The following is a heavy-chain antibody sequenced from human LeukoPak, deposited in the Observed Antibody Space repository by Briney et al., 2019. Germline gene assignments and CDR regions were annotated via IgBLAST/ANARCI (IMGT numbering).Heavy chain of an antibody. CDR1: GGSFSGYY. V-gene: IGHV4-34*01. CDR2: INHSGST. CDR3: ARISGGYYYYYMDV. J-gene: IGHJ6*03. Sequence: SETLSLTCAVYGGSFSGYYWGWIRQPPGKGLEWIGEINHSGSTNYNPSLKSRATISVDTSKNQFSLKLSSVTAADTAVYYCARISGGYYYYYMDVWGKGTTVTVS. D-gene: IGHD3-16*01.